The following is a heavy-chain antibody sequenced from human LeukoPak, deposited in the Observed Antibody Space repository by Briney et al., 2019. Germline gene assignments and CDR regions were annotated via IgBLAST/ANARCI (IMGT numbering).Heavy chain of an antibody. J-gene: IGHJ4*02. CDR1: GFTFSDYY. Sequence: GGSLRLSCAASGFTFSDYYMGWIRQAPGKGLEWVSYIGSSGSTIYYADSVKGRFTISRDNAKNSLYLQMNSLRAEDTAVYYCARAAYSGSYHSDYWGQGTLVTVSS. CDR2: IGSSGSTI. V-gene: IGHV3-11*01. D-gene: IGHD1-26*01. CDR3: ARAAYSGSYHSDY.